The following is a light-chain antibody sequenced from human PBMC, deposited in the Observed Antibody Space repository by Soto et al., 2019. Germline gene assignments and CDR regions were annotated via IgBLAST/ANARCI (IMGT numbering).Light chain of an antibody. V-gene: IGKV1-39*01. CDR3: QQSYSIMYT. Sequence: DIPMTQSPSSLSASIGDRVTITCRASQSISNYLTWYQQKPGKAPKFLIHGASSLQSGVPARFSGSRSGTEFTLTISSLQPEDFATYYCQQSYSIMYTFGQRTKLEIK. CDR1: QSISNY. CDR2: GAS. J-gene: IGKJ2*01.